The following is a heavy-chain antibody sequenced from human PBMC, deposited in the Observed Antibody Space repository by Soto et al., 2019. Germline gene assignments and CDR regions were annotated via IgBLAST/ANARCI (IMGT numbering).Heavy chain of an antibody. CDR1: GFTFSTYS. CDR3: ARDSTTVPTGGYFDY. CDR2: ISSSSSTI. V-gene: IGHV3-48*02. D-gene: IGHD4-17*01. J-gene: IGHJ4*02. Sequence: GGSLRLSCAASGFTFSTYSMSWVRQAPGKGLEWVSYISSSSSTIYYADSVKGRFTISRDNAKNSLYLQMNSLRDEDTAVYYCARDSTTVPTGGYFDYWGQGTPVSVSS.